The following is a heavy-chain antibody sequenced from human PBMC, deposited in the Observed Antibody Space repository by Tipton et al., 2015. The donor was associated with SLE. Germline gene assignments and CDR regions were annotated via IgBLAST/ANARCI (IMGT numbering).Heavy chain of an antibody. CDR1: GFTFDDYA. CDR3: ATSLLVVLDGMDV. CDR2: IAYDGRNK. D-gene: IGHD2-8*02. Sequence: SLRLSCAASGFTFDDYAMHWVRQAPGKGLEWVGVIAYDGRNKFYADSVKGRFTISRDNSENTLYLQMNSVRAEDTAVYYCATSLLVVLDGMDVWGQGTTVTVSS. V-gene: IGHV3-30*04. J-gene: IGHJ6*02.